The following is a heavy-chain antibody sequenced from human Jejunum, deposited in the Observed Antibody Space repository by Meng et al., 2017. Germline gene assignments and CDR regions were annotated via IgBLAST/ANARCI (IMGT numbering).Heavy chain of an antibody. CDR3: ARQPSGPYPVSWFDP. V-gene: IGHV4-39*01. CDR1: GGSISSSPYF. D-gene: IGHD3-3*01. CDR2: IHYRGNT. Sequence: QVQLQESGPGLVKPSETLSPSCTVSGGSISSSPYFWGWLRQPPGKGLEWIGSIHYRGNTYYNPSLKSRVTISADTSRNQFSVSLSSVTVADTAVYYCARQPSGPYPVSWFDPWGQGTLVTVSS. J-gene: IGHJ5*02.